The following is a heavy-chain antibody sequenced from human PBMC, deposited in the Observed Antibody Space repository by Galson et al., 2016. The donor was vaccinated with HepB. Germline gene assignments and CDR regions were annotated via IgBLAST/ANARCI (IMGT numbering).Heavy chain of an antibody. J-gene: IGHJ6*02. CDR2: LSGMGGSP. CDR3: VKCRDKDFWSGYFCGMDV. CDR1: GFSFDDYA. Sequence: SLRLSCAASGFSFDDYAMSWVRQAPGKGLEWVASLSGMGGSPHYLDTVKGRFTISRVNSKNTLYLQMQSLRAEDTAVYDCVKCRDKDFWSGYFCGMDVWGQGTTVTVSS. D-gene: IGHD3-3*01. V-gene: IGHV3-23*01.